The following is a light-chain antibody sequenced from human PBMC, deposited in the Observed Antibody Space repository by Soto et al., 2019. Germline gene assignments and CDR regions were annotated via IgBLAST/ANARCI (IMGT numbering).Light chain of an antibody. J-gene: IGKJ2*01. CDR3: QQDGTSPP. CDR2: AVS. Sequence: EIVLTQSPVTLPLPPGERATLSCRASQSVASTSLAWYQQKPGQALRLLIYAVSSSATGIPDRFSGGESGTDFNLSISRLEPEDVGVYFCQQDGTSPPFGEGTKLEIK. CDR1: QSVASTS. V-gene: IGKV3-20*01.